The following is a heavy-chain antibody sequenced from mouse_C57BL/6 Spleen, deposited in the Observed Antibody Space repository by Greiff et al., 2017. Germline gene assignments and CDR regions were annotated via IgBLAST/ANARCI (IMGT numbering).Heavy chain of an antibody. CDR1: GFTFSSYA. Sequence: EVMLVESGEGLVKPGGSLKLSCAASGFTFSSYAMSWVRQTPEKRLEWVAYISSGGDYIYYADTVKGRFTISRDNARNTLYLQMSSLTSEDTAMYYCTRDLLRSYYAMDYWGQGTSVTVSS. D-gene: IGHD1-1*01. CDR2: ISSGGDYI. CDR3: TRDLLRSYYAMDY. J-gene: IGHJ4*01. V-gene: IGHV5-9-1*02.